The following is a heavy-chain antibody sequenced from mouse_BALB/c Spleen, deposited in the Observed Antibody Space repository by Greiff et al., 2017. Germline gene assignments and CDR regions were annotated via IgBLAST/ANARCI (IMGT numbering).Heavy chain of an antibody. J-gene: IGHJ3*01. CDR2: ISSGGSYT. D-gene: IGHD2-1*01. CDR1: GFTFSSYA. CDR3: ARQDGNYEAWFAY. V-gene: IGHV5-9-3*01. Sequence: EVKVVESGGGLVKPGGSLKLSCAASGFTFSSYAMSWVRQTPEKRLEWVATISSGGSYTYYPDSVKGRFTISRDNAKNTLYLQMSSLRSEDTAMYYCARQDGNYEAWFAYWGQGTLVTVSA.